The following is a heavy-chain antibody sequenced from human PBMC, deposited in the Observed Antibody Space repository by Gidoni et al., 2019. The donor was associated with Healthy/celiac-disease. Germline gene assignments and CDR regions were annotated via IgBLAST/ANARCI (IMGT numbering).Heavy chain of an antibody. CDR2: IYYSGST. V-gene: IGHV4-39*01. CDR3: ARPDVDAFDI. CDR1: GCSISSSSYY. Sequence: QLQLQESGPGLVKPSETLSLTCTVSGCSISSSSYYWGWIRQPPGKGLEWIGSIYYSGSTYYNPSLKSRVTISVDTSKNQFSLKLSSVTAADTAVYYCARPDVDAFDIWGQGTMVTVSS. J-gene: IGHJ3*02.